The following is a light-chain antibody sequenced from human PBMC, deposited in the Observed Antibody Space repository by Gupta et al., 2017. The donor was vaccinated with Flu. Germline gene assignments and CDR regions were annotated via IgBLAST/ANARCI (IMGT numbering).Light chain of an antibody. CDR1: KTVRGDS. CDR2: DAF. V-gene: IGKV3-20*01. J-gene: IGKJ1*01. Sequence: DIVLTQSPGTLSLSPGERATLSCGANKTVRGDSLAWYQQKPGQAPRLLIYDAFSRATGVPDRFSGSGSGTDFTLTITRLEPEDFAVYFCHQEENSFQTFGQGTTVEIK. CDR3: HQEENSFQT.